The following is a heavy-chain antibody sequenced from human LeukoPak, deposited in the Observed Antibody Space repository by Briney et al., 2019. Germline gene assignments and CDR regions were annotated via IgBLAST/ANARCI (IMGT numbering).Heavy chain of an antibody. CDR3: ARDLSQSLYCSSTSCYTPSDH. V-gene: IGHV1-2*02. Sequence: ASVKVSCKASGYTFTGYYMHWVRQAPGQGLEWMGWINPNSGGTNYAQKFQGRVTMTRDTSISTAYMELSRLRSDDTAVYYCARDLSQSLYCSSTSCYTPSDHWGQGTLVTVSS. D-gene: IGHD2-2*02. CDR1: GYTFTGYY. J-gene: IGHJ4*02. CDR2: INPNSGGT.